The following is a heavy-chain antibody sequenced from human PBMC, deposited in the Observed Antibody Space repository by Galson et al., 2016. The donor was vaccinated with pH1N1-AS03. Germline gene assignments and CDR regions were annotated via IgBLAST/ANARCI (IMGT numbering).Heavy chain of an antibody. J-gene: IGHJ5*02. CDR3: ARATLSSGGSSGWFDP. CDR2: IIPLFGKS. Sequence: SVKVSCKASGGTFTSYAISWVRQAPGQGLEWVGGIIPLFGKSTYAQKFQGRVTITADKFTSTAYMELSSLRSEDTAVYYCARATLSSGGSSGWFDPWGQGTLVTVSS. D-gene: IGHD3-10*01. CDR1: GGTFTSYA. V-gene: IGHV1-69*06.